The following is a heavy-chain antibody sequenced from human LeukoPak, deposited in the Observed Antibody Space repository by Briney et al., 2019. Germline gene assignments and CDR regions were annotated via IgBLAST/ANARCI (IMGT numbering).Heavy chain of an antibody. CDR2: IKQDGSEK. CDR3: ARGYSGYDYYSLGY. D-gene: IGHD5-12*01. V-gene: IGHV3-7*01. CDR1: GFTFSSYW. Sequence: GGSLRLSCAATGFTFSSYWMSWVRQAPGKGLEWVANIKQDGSEKYYVDSVKGRFTISRDNAKNSLNLQMSSLRAEDTAVYYCARGYSGYDYYSLGYWGQGTLVTVSS. J-gene: IGHJ4*02.